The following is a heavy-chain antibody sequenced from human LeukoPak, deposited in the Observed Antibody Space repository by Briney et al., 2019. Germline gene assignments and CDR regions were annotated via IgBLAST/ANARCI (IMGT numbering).Heavy chain of an antibody. CDR2: IYYSGST. V-gene: IGHV4-61*01. D-gene: IGHD4-17*01. Sequence: SETLSLTCTVSGGSISSSSYYWGWIRQPPGKGLEWIGYIYYSGSTNYNPSLKSRVTISVDTSKNQFSLKLSSVTAADTAVYYCARDRDGDYGLDAFDIWGQGTMVTVSS. CDR1: GGSISSSSYY. CDR3: ARDRDGDYGLDAFDI. J-gene: IGHJ3*02.